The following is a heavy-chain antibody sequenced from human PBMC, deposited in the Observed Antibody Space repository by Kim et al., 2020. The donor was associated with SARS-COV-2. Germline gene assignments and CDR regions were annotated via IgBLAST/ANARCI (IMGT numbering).Heavy chain of an antibody. V-gene: IGHV4-4*09. CDR3: ARLPLWFGELSMDV. J-gene: IGHJ6*02. D-gene: IGHD3-10*01. Sequence: PSPKSRVTISVDTSKNQFSLKLSSVTAADTAVYYCARLPLWFGELSMDVWGQGTTVTVSS.